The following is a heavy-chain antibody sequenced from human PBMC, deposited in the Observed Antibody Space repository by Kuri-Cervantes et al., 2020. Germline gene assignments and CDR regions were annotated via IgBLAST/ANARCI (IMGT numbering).Heavy chain of an antibody. J-gene: IGHJ6*02. V-gene: IGHV1-46*01. CDR2: INPSGGST. CDR3: ARAGIYYYGTDV. Sequence: ASVKVSCKASGFTFTSSAMQWVRQAPGQGLEWMGIINPSGGSTSYAQKFQGRVTMTRDTSTSTVYMELSSLRSEDTAVYYCARAGIYYYGTDVWGQGTTVTVSS. D-gene: IGHD1-26*01. CDR1: GFTFTSSA.